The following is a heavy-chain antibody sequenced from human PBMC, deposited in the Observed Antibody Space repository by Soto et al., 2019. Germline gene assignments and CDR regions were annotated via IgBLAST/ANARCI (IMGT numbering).Heavy chain of an antibody. D-gene: IGHD2-8*01. J-gene: IGHJ3*01. CDR1: AGSISTINYY. V-gene: IGHV4-31*03. CDR2: ISYSGST. CDR3: ARSAQWDGFDP. Sequence: QVQLQESGPGLVRPSQTLSLTCTVSAGSISTINYYWSWIRQHPEKGLEWIGYISYSGSTFYHSSLKSRVTISLDTSKKQFSLTLTSVTAADTAVYYCARSAQWDGFDPWGQGTMVTVS.